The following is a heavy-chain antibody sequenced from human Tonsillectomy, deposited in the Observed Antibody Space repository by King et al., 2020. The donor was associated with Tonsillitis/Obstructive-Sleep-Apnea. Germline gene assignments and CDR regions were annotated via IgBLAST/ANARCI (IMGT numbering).Heavy chain of an antibody. D-gene: IGHD3-3*01. CDR1: GGTFSSYA. J-gene: IGHJ5*02. CDR2: IIPILGIA. CDR3: ARGGKQISRAQTAYYDFWSGWFDP. V-gene: IGHV1-69*09. Sequence: VQLVESGAEVKKPGSSVKVSCKASGGTFSSYAISWVRQAPGQGLEWMGRIIPILGIANYAQKFQGRVTITAHKSTSTAYMELSSLRSEDTAVYYCARGGKQISRAQTAYYDFWSGWFDPWGQGTLVTVSS.